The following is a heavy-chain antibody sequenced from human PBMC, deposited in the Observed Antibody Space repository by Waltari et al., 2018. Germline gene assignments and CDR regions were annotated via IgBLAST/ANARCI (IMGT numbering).Heavy chain of an antibody. CDR1: YD. J-gene: IGHJ4*02. CDR3: ARGEGYYFDY. CDR2: MNPNSGNT. V-gene: IGHV1-8*01. Sequence: YDINWVRQATGQGLEWMGWMNPNSGNTGYAQKFQGRVTMTRNTSISTAYMELSSLRSEDTAVYYCARGEGYYFDYWGQGTLVTVSS.